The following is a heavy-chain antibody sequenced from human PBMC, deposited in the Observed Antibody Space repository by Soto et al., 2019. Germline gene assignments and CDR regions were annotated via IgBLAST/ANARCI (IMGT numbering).Heavy chain of an antibody. CDR2: ISYDGSNK. J-gene: IGHJ6*02. D-gene: IGHD3-9*01. CDR3: AQAPGRITMFSPNYGMDV. CDR1: GFTFGTYG. V-gene: IGHV3-30*18. Sequence: QVQLVESGGGVVQPGRSLRLSCAASGFTFGTYGMHWVRQAPGKGLQWVALISYDGSNKYYADSVKGRFTISRDNSKNTLYLQMNSLRAEDSAVYYCAQAPGRITMFSPNYGMDVWGQGATVTVSS.